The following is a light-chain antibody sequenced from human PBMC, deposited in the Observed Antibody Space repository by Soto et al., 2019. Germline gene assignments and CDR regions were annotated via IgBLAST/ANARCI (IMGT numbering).Light chain of an antibody. CDR3: CSYAGSSTLV. V-gene: IGLV2-23*02. CDR2: EVN. Sequence: QSALTQPASVSGSPGQSITISCTGTSSDFGNYNLVSWYQQHPGKVPKLILFEVNKRPSGVSGRFSGSKSGNTASLTISGLQAEDEADYYCCSYAGSSTLVFGGGTKLTVL. CDR1: SSDFGNYNL. J-gene: IGLJ2*01.